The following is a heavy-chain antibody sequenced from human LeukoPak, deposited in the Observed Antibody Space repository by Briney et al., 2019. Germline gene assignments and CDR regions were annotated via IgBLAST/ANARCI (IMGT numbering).Heavy chain of an antibody. V-gene: IGHV1-8*01. Sequence: GASVKVSCKTSGYPFRNYDINWVRQATGQGLEWMGWMNPNSGNTGYAQKFQGRVTITADKSTSTAYMELSSLRSEDTAVYYCASERGSSLQMDVWGKGTTVTVSS. CDR2: MNPNSGNT. D-gene: IGHD6-13*01. CDR1: GYPFRNYD. J-gene: IGHJ6*04. CDR3: ASERGSSLQMDV.